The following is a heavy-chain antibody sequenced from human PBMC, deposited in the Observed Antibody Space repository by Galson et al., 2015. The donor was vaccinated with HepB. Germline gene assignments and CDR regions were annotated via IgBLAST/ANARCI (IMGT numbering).Heavy chain of an antibody. Sequence: SLRLSCAASGLTVSSNYMSWVRQAPGKGLEWVSVIYSGGSTYYADSVKGRFTISRDNSKNTLYLQMNSLRAEDTAVYYCAREGGGYYDSSGYRTRLFDYWGQGTLVTVSS. V-gene: IGHV3-66*02. CDR1: GLTVSSNY. J-gene: IGHJ4*02. D-gene: IGHD3-22*01. CDR3: AREGGGYYDSSGYRTRLFDY. CDR2: IYSGGST.